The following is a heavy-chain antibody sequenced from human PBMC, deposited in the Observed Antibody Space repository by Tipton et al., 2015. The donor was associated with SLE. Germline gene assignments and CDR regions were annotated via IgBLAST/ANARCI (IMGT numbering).Heavy chain of an antibody. CDR1: GFTFSSYE. Sequence: SLRLSCAASGFTFSSYEMNWVRQAPGKGLEWVSYISTSGSTRYYADSVKGRFTISRDNAKNSLYLQMNSLRAEDTAVYYCATPAYSSCWFGYWGQGTLVTVSS. CDR2: ISTSGSTR. V-gene: IGHV3-48*03. J-gene: IGHJ5*01. CDR3: ATPAYSSCWFGY. D-gene: IGHD6-6*01.